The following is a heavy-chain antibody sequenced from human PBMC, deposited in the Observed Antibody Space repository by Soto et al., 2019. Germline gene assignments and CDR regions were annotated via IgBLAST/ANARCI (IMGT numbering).Heavy chain of an antibody. CDR1: GFSFSTYG. J-gene: IGHJ6*02. Sequence: GSLRLSCAASGFSFSTYGMHWVRQAPGKGLEWVAFSNDGVHTYYADSVKGRFTVSRDNSKDTLYLHMGSLRPEDMAVYYCARGHLPWDYHSYGMDVWGQGTTVTVSS. CDR2: SNDGVHT. V-gene: IGHV3-64*02. D-gene: IGHD7-27*01. CDR3: ARGHLPWDYHSYGMDV.